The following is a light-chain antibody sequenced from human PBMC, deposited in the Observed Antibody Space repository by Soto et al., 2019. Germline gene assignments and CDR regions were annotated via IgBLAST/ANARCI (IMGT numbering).Light chain of an antibody. CDR3: VSFTTRRSYV. Sequence: QSGRSQPASVSGSPGHSITISCTGTSSDVGAYIFVSWYQQHPGKAPKLMIYDIINRPSGVSNRFSGSKSGNTASLTISGLQAEEEADSYCVSFTTRRSYVFGTGTKVTVL. CDR2: DII. CDR1: SSDVGAYIF. J-gene: IGLJ1*01. V-gene: IGLV2-14*03.